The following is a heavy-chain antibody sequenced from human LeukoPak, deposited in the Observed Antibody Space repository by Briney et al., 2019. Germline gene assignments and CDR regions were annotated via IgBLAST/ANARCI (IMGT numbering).Heavy chain of an antibody. V-gene: IGHV4-59*08. CDR3: ARLSPRYYDSSGYYFWVPFDY. J-gene: IGHJ4*02. CDR2: IYYSGST. D-gene: IGHD3-22*01. Sequence: PSETLSLTCTVSGGSISSLYWSWLRQPPGKGLEGFGYIYYSGSTNYIPGPKSRAPISVDASNNQFSLKLSSVTAADTAVYYCARLSPRYYDSSGYYFWVPFDYWGQGTLVTVSS. CDR1: GGSISSLY.